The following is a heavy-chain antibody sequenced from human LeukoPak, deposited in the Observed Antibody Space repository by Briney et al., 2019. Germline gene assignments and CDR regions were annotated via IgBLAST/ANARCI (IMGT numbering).Heavy chain of an antibody. CDR2: INPTGGST. CDR1: GYTFPSYF. V-gene: IGHV1-46*01. D-gene: IGHD6-6*01. CDR3: ARTAARRFDY. Sequence: ASVKVSCKASGYTFPSYFTHWVRQAPGQGLEWMGIINPTGGSTTYAQKFQGRVTMTRDTSTSTVYMELSSLRSDDTAVYYCARTAARRFDYWGREPWSPSPQ. J-gene: IGHJ4*02.